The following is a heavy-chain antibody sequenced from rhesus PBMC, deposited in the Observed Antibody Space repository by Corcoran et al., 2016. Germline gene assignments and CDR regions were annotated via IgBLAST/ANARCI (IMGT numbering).Heavy chain of an antibody. CDR2: IGGSSGST. D-gene: IGHD3-34*01. V-gene: IGHV4-127*01. CDR1: GYSISSGYG. Sequence: QVQLQESGPGLVKPSETLSLTCAVSGYSISSGYGWSRIRKPPGQGLEWIGYIGGSSGSTNYNPALKSRVTISKDTSKNQFSLKLSAVTAADTAVYYCALGGDYYLYFEFWGQGALVTVSS. CDR3: ALGGDYYLYFEF. J-gene: IGHJ1*01.